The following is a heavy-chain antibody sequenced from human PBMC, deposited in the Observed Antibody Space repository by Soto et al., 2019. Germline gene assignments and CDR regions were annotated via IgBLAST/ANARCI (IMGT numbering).Heavy chain of an antibody. CDR1: GYTFTSYD. Sequence: ASVKVSCKASGYTFTSYDINWVRQATGQGLEWMGWMNPNSGNTGYAQKFQGRVTMTRNTSISTAYMELSSLRSEDTAVYYCGRRPAYGWGSYYTVLEDYWGQGPLVTVSP. J-gene: IGHJ4*02. D-gene: IGHD3-10*01. CDR3: GRRPAYGWGSYYTVLEDY. V-gene: IGHV1-8*01. CDR2: MNPNSGNT.